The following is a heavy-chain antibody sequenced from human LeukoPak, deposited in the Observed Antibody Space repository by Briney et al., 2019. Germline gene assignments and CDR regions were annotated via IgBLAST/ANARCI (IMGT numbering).Heavy chain of an antibody. V-gene: IGHV3-48*03. J-gene: IGHJ4*02. CDR1: GFTFSSYE. CDR3: ARGITSGPRRYDVRNFDY. CDR2: ISSSGSTI. Sequence: GGSLRLSCAASGFTFSSYEMNWVHQAPGKGLEWVSYISSSGSTIYYADSVKGRFTISRDNAKNSLYLQMNSLRAEDTAVYYCARGITSGPRRYDVRNFDYWGQGTPVTVSS. D-gene: IGHD5-12*01.